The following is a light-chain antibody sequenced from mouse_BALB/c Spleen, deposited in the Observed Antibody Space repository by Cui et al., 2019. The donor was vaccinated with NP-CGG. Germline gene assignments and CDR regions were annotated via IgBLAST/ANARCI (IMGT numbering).Light chain of an antibody. CDR2: GTN. Sequence: HAVVTQASALTTSPGETVTPTCRSSTGAVTTSNYANWVQEKPDHLFTGLIGGTNNRVPGVPARFSGSLIGDKAALIITGAQTEDEAIYFCALWYSNHWVFGGGTKLTVL. J-gene: IGLJ1*01. CDR1: TGAVTTSNY. V-gene: IGLV1*01. CDR3: ALWYSNHWV.